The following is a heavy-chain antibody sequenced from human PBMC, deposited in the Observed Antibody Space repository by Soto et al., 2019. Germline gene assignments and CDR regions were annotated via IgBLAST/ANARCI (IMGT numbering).Heavy chain of an antibody. J-gene: IGHJ4*02. CDR3: ARVGDGYNFGALD. CDR2: IIPKLGSA. CDR1: GGGNLRDYR. D-gene: IGHD2-21*01. V-gene: IGHV1-69*01. Sequence: QVQLVQSGAEVKEPGSSVKVSCKASGGGNLRDYRTTWVRRAPGQGLEWMGGIIPKLGSANYAQNFQGRVTITADESTNTVYLELWSPRSDETAVYYCARVGDGYNFGALDWGQGTPVTVSS.